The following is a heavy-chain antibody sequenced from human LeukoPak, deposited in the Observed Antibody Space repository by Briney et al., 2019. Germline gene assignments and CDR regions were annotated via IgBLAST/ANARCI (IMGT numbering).Heavy chain of an antibody. CDR1: GFTFGNYA. CDR3: AKEPPNYSSGWYVNY. CDR2: ISGSGGST. D-gene: IGHD6-19*01. J-gene: IGHJ4*02. Sequence: GGSLRLSCEASGFTFGNYAMNWVRQAPGKGLEWVSAISGSGGSTYYADSVKGRFTISRDNSKNTLYLQMNSLRAEDTAVYYCAKEPPNYSSGWYVNYWGQGTLVTVSS. V-gene: IGHV3-23*01.